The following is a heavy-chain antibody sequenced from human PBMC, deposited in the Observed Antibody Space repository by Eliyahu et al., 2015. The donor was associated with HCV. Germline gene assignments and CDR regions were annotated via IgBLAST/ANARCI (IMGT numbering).Heavy chain of an antibody. CDR2: ISYDGVDK. CDR1: RFIFSTYD. D-gene: IGHD6-25*01. V-gene: IGHV3-30*03. Sequence: QVRLVESGGGVVRPGRSLRLSCAASRFIFSTYDMHWVRQAPGKGLEWVAVISYDGVDKYYADSVKGRFTISRDNSKNTLYLQMNSLRPEDTAVYYCARSPAAYLDYWGQGTLVTVSS. J-gene: IGHJ4*02. CDR3: ARSPAAYLDY.